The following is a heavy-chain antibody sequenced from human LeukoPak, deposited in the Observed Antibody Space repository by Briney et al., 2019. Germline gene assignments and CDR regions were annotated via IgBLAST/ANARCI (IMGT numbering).Heavy chain of an antibody. D-gene: IGHD6-19*01. CDR1: GYTFTSYG. Sequence: ASVKVSCKASGYTFTSYGISWVRQAPGQGLEWMGWISAYNGNTNYAQKLQGRVTMTTDTSTSTAYMELRSLRSDETAVYYCARTLGGRIAVAGIDYWGQGTLVTVSS. V-gene: IGHV1-18*01. J-gene: IGHJ4*02. CDR3: ARTLGGRIAVAGIDY. CDR2: ISAYNGNT.